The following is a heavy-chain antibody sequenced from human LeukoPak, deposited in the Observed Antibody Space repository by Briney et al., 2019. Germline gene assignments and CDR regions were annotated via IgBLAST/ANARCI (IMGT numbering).Heavy chain of an antibody. J-gene: IGHJ4*02. D-gene: IGHD2-15*01. V-gene: IGHV4-59*01. CDR2: IYYSGST. CDR3: ARAGHCSGGRCYYFDY. CDR1: GVSISSYY. Sequence: SETLSLTCTVSGVSISSYYLSWIRQPPGKGLEWIGNIYYSGSTNYNPSLKSRVTISVNTSKNQFSLKLSSVTAADTAVYYCARAGHCSGGRCYYFDYWGQGTLVTVSS.